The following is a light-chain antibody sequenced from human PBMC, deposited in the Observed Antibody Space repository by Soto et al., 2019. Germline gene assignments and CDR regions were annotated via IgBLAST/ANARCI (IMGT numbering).Light chain of an antibody. V-gene: IGKV1-5*01. CDR2: DAS. CDR3: EQYDSRSPWT. J-gene: IGKJ1*01. CDR1: EGVTIW. Sequence: GDRVTITCRASEGVTIWLAWYQQKPGKAPRLLIYDASTLEGGVPSRFSASGSGTEFTLTISSLQPDDFATYYCEQYDSRSPWTFGQGTKIEIK.